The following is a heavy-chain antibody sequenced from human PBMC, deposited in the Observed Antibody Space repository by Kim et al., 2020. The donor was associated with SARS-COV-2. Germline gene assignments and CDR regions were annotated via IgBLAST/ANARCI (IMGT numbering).Heavy chain of an antibody. CDR1: GGSISSSNYY. CDR3: ARQDDRGWGVVISTFD. Sequence: SETLSLTCTVSGGSISSSNYYWGWIRQPPGKGLEWIGNIFYSGSTYYNPSLKSRVTISVDTSKNQLSPRLSLVTAADTAVYYCARQDDRGWGVVISTFD. CDR2: IFYSGST. J-gene: IGHJ4*01. D-gene: IGHD3-10*01. V-gene: IGHV4-39*01.